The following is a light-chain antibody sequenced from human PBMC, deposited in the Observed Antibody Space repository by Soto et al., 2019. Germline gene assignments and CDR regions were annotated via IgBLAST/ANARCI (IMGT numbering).Light chain of an antibody. CDR1: QSVLYSSNNKNC. J-gene: IGKJ1*01. V-gene: IGKV4-1*01. CDR3: QQYYSTLWT. Sequence: DIVMTQSPDSLAVSLGERATINCKSSQSVLYSSNNKNCLAWYQQKPGQPPKLLIYWASTRESGVPDRFSGSGFGTDFTLTISSLQAEDVAVYYCQQYYSTLWTFGQGTKVEIK. CDR2: WAS.